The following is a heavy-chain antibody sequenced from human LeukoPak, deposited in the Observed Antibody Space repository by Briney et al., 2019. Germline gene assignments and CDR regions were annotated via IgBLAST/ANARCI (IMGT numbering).Heavy chain of an antibody. CDR3: ARAPIIEERFDY. CDR2: IIPIFGTA. D-gene: IGHD2/OR15-2a*01. Sequence: ASVKVSCKASGGTFSSYAISWVRQAPGQGLEWVGGIIPIFGTANYAQKFQGRVTITADESTSTAYMELSSLRSEDTAVYYCARAPIIEERFDYWGQGTLVTVSS. V-gene: IGHV1-69*13. CDR1: GGTFSSYA. J-gene: IGHJ4*02.